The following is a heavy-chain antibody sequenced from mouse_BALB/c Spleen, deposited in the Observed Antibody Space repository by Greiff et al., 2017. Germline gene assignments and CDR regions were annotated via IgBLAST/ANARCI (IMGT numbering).Heavy chain of an antibody. Sequence: QVQLQQSGAELVRPGTSVKVSCKASGYAFTNYLIEWVKQRPGQGLEWIGVINPGSGGTNYNEKFKGKATLTADKSSSTAYMQLSSLTSDDSAVYFCARITTVTYWGQGTLVTVSA. CDR2: INPGSGGT. D-gene: IGHD1-1*01. V-gene: IGHV1-54*01. CDR1: GYAFTNYL. CDR3: ARITTVTY. J-gene: IGHJ3*01.